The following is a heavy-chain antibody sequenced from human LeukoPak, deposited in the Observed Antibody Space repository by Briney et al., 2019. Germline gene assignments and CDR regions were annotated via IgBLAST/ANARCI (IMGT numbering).Heavy chain of an antibody. CDR3: AKDFYVDTAMVMDY. D-gene: IGHD5-18*01. Sequence: GGSLRLSCAASGFTFSSYGMHWVCQAPGKGLEWVAVISYDGSNKYYADSVKGRFTISRDNSKNTLYLQMNSLRAEDTAVYYCAKDFYVDTAMVMDYWGQGTLVTVSS. CDR2: ISYDGSNK. J-gene: IGHJ4*02. V-gene: IGHV3-30*18. CDR1: GFTFSSYG.